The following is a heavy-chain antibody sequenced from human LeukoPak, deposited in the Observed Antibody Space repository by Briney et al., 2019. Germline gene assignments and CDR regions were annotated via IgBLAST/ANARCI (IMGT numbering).Heavy chain of an antibody. Sequence: SETLSLTCTVSGGSISSYYWSWIRQPAGKGLEWIGRIYTSGSTNYNPSLKSRVTMSVDTSKNQFSLKLSTVTAAETAVYYCARGPVTMVRGVSYFDYWGQGTLVTVSS. CDR3: ARGPVTMVRGVSYFDY. D-gene: IGHD3-10*01. CDR1: GGSISSYY. J-gene: IGHJ4*02. V-gene: IGHV4-4*07. CDR2: IYTSGST.